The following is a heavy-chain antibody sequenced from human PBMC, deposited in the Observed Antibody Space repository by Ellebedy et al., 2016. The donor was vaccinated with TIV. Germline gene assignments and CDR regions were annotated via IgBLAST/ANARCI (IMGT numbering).Heavy chain of an antibody. CDR2: IIASGGST. CDR3: AKDRPSDY. Sequence: PGGSLRLSCAASGFTFNSYAMSWVRQAPGKGLEWVSGIIASGGSTYYADSVKGRFTISRDNSENTLYMQMNNLRAEDTAVYYCAKDRPSDYWGQGTLVTVSS. CDR1: GFTFNSYA. V-gene: IGHV3-23*01. J-gene: IGHJ4*02.